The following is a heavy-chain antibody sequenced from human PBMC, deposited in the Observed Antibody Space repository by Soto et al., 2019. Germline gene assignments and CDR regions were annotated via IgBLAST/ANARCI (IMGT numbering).Heavy chain of an antibody. Sequence: QVQLVESGGGVVQPGRSLRLSCAASGFTFSSYGMHGVRQAPGKGLEWVAFISYDGSNKYYADSVKGRFTISRDNSKNTLYLQMNSLRAEDTAVYYCAKDMLLWFGELPRMDVWGQGTTVTVSS. J-gene: IGHJ6*02. D-gene: IGHD3-10*01. CDR1: GFTFSSYG. CDR2: ISYDGSNK. V-gene: IGHV3-30*18. CDR3: AKDMLLWFGELPRMDV.